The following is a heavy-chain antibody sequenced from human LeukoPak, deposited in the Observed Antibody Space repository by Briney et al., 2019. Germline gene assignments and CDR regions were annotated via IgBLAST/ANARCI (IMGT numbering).Heavy chain of an antibody. Sequence: SVKVSCKASGGTFSSYAISWVRQAPGQGLEWMGGIIPIFGTANYAQKFQGRVTITTDESTSTAYMELSSLRSEDTAVYYCARDGPIRYDFWSGYYPGWFDPWGQGTLVTVSS. J-gene: IGHJ5*02. CDR2: IIPIFGTA. D-gene: IGHD3-3*01. CDR3: ARDGPIRYDFWSGYYPGWFDP. V-gene: IGHV1-69*05. CDR1: GGTFSSYA.